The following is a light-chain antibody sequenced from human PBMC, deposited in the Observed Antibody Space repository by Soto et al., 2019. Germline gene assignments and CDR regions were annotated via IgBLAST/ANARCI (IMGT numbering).Light chain of an antibody. CDR3: QQYDDWLRLT. V-gene: IGKV3-11*01. CDR1: ESVGSY. J-gene: IGKJ4*01. CDR2: EAS. Sequence: EIVLSQSPDTLSLSPGERATISCRASESVGSYLAWYQQRPGQAPRLLIYEASNRATGIPARFSGSGSGTDFTLTISSLEPEDFAVYFCQQYDDWLRLTFGGGTKVDIK.